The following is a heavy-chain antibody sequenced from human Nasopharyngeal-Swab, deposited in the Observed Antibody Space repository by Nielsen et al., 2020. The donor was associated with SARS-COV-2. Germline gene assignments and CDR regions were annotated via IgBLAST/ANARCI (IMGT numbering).Heavy chain of an antibody. CDR3: SYSSSWYPPPYYGMDV. J-gene: IGHJ6*02. V-gene: IGHV4-39*01. CDR1: GGSISSSSYY. Sequence: SETLSLTCTVSGGSISSSSYYWSWIRQPPGKGLEWIGEINHSGSTNYNPSLKSRVTISVDTSKNQFSLKLSSVTAADTAVYYCSYSSSWYPPPYYGMDVWGQGTTVTVSS. D-gene: IGHD6-13*01. CDR2: INHSGST.